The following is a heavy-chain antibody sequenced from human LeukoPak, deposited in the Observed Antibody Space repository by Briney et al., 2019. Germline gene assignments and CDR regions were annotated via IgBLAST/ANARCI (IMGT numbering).Heavy chain of an antibody. J-gene: IGHJ2*01. CDR2: ISHSGGT. CDR3: ARDGGSSGYRYFDL. Sequence: SQTLSLTCIVSSGSISSGGYYWSWIRQHPGKCLEWIGYISHSGGTLYNPSLMSRVMISLDTSKNQFSLKLTSVTAADTAVYYCARDGGSSGYRYFDLWGRGTLVTVSS. CDR1: SGSISSGGYY. V-gene: IGHV4-31*03. D-gene: IGHD3-22*01.